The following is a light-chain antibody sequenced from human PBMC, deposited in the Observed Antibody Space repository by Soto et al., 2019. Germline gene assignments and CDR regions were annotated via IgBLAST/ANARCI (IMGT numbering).Light chain of an antibody. CDR2: NVY. Sequence: QSALTQPASGSGSPGQSITICCTGTSSDVGGYNFVSWYQQHPGKAPKLMLYNVYDRPSGISHRFSGSRSGNTASLTISGLQAEDEAHYYCNSYTSSSTLVFGGGTKLTVL. CDR3: NSYTSSSTLV. V-gene: IGLV2-14*03. CDR1: SSDVGGYNF. J-gene: IGLJ2*01.